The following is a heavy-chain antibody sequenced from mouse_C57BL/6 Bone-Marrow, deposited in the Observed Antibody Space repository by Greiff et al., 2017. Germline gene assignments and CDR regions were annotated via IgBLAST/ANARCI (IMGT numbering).Heavy chain of an antibody. V-gene: IGHV1-85*01. J-gene: IGHJ4*01. CDR3: ARWREKGQAIAMDY. Sequence: VQLQESGPELVKPGASVKLSCKASGYTFTSYGINWVKQRPGQGLEWIGWIDPRDGSTKYNEKFKGQATLTVDTSSSTAYMELHSLTSEDSAVYVLARWREKGQAIAMDYWGQGTSVTVSS. CDR2: IDPRDGST. CDR1: GYTFTSYG. D-gene: IGHD3-2*02.